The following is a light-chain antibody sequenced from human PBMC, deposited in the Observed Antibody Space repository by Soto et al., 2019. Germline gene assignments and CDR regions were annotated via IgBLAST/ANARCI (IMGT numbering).Light chain of an antibody. CDR1: KLAFKY. CDR3: QAWDSSTVV. CDR2: QDN. Sequence: SYELTQPPSVSVSPGQTASITCSGDKLAFKYVCWYQQKPGQSPMMVIYQDNKRPSGIPERFSGSNSGNTATLTISGTQTMDEADYYCQAWDSSTVVFGPGTKVTVL. J-gene: IGLJ1*01. V-gene: IGLV3-1*01.